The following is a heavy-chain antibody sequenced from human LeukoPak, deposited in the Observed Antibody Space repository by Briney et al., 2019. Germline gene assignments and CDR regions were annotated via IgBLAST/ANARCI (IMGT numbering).Heavy chain of an antibody. CDR3: ARVGSGYYLTLVDFDY. Sequence: GGSLRLSCAASGFTFDDYGMTWVRQAPGKGLEWVSGINWNSASTGYADSVKGRFTISRDNAKKSLYLQMDSLRAEDTALYHCARVGSGYYLTLVDFDYWGQGTLVTVSS. CDR1: GFTFDDYG. CDR2: INWNSAST. V-gene: IGHV3-20*01. D-gene: IGHD3-22*01. J-gene: IGHJ4*02.